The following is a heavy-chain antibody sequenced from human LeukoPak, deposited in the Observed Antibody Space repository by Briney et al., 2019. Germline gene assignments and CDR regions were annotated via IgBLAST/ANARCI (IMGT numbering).Heavy chain of an antibody. J-gene: IGHJ4*02. D-gene: IGHD4-23*01. CDR2: IYPGDSDT. Sequence: GESLKISCKGYGYSFTSYWIGWVRQMPGKGLKGMGIIYPGDSDTRYSPSFQGQVTISADKSISTAYLQWSSLKASDTAMYYCARRDYSGNHRFDYWGQGTLVTVSS. CDR1: GYSFTSYW. CDR3: ARRDYSGNHRFDY. V-gene: IGHV5-51*01.